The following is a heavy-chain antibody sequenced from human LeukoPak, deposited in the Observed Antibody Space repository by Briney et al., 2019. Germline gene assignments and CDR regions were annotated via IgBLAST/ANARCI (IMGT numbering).Heavy chain of an antibody. V-gene: IGHV3-48*01. J-gene: IGHJ4*02. CDR1: GFTFSTYS. Sequence: GGSLRLSCAASGFTFSTYSMNWVRQAPGKGLEWVSYISSSSSTIYYADSVKGRFTISRDNSKNTLYLQMNSLRAEDTAVYYCARDQVAGDFDYWGQGTLVTVSS. CDR2: ISSSSSTI. CDR3: ARDQVAGDFDY. D-gene: IGHD6-19*01.